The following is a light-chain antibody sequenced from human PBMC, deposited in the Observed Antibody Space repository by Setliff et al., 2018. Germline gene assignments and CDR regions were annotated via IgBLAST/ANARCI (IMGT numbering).Light chain of an antibody. Sequence: QSALTQPASVSGSPGQSVTISCTGTNNDVGAYNYVSWYQQHPGKAPKLIIYEVSNRPSGVSHRFSGSKSGTTASLTISGLQAEDEADYHCSSYISGSTNVLFGGGTKVTVL. J-gene: IGLJ2*01. CDR1: NNDVGAYNY. CDR2: EVS. CDR3: SSYISGSTNVL. V-gene: IGLV2-14*01.